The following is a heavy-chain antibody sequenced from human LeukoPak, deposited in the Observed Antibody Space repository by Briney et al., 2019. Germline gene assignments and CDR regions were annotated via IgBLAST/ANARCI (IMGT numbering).Heavy chain of an antibody. J-gene: IGHJ6*03. CDR1: GFTVSSNY. Sequence: GGSLRLSCAASGFTVSSNYMSWVRQAPGKGLEWVSVIYSGGSTYYADSVKGRFTISRDNSKNTLYLQMNSLRAEDTAVYYCAKDAGIAAAGTGGYMDVWGKGTTVTVSS. V-gene: IGHV3-53*05. CDR2: IYSGGST. D-gene: IGHD6-13*01. CDR3: AKDAGIAAAGTGGYMDV.